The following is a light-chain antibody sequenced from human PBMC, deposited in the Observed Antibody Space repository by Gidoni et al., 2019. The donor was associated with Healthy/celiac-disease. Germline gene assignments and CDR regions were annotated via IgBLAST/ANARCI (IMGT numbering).Light chain of an antibody. CDR2: KAT. V-gene: IGKV1-5*03. CDR1: QSIRSW. Sequence: DIQMTQSPSTLSASVGDRVTITCRASQSIRSWLAWYQQKPGKAPKLLYYKATSLGSGVSSRIGSSGSGTEITLTISRQQPDDFATYYCQKYNSYWTFGQGTKVEIK. CDR3: QKYNSYWT. J-gene: IGKJ1*01.